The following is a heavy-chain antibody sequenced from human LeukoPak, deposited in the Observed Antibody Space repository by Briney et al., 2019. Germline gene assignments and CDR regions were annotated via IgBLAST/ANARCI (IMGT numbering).Heavy chain of an antibody. CDR3: ARVDY. CDR2: ISYDGSNK. Sequence: GRSLRLSCAASGFTFSSYAMHWVRQAPGKGLEWVAVISYDGSNKYYADSVKGRFTISRDNSKNTLYLQMNSLRAEDTAVYCCARVDYWGQGTLVTVSS. J-gene: IGHJ4*02. CDR1: GFTFSSYA. V-gene: IGHV3-30*04.